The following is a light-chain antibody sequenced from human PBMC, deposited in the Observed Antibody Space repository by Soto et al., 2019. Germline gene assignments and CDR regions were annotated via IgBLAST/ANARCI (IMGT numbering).Light chain of an antibody. CDR3: QQYNSYPVT. V-gene: IGKV1-5*03. J-gene: IGKJ2*01. CDR2: KVS. CDR1: QSISSW. Sequence: DIPMTQSPSTLSASVGDRVTITCRASQSISSWLAWYQQKPGKAPKILIYKVSNLESGVPSRFSGSGSGTEFTLTISSLQSDDFATYYCQQYNSYPVTFGRGTKLEIK.